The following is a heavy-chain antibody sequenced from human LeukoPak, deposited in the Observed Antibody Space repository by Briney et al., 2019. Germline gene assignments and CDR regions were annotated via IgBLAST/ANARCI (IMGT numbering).Heavy chain of an antibody. CDR2: INPSGGST. Sequence: EASVKVSCAASGYTFTSYYMHWVRQAPGQGLEWMGIINPSGGSTSYAQKFPGRVTMTRDTSTSSVYMELSSLRSEDPAVYYCARDRVRGYSYGHFDYWGRGTLVTVSS. CDR1: GYTFTSYY. V-gene: IGHV1-46*01. D-gene: IGHD5-18*01. CDR3: ARDRVRGYSYGHFDY. J-gene: IGHJ4*02.